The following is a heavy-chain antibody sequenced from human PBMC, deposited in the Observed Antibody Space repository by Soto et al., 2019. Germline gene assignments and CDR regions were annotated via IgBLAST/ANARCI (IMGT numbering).Heavy chain of an antibody. Sequence: QVQLVQSGAEVKKPGASVKVSCKASGYTFTSYYMHWVRQAPGQGLEWMGIINPSGGSTSYAQKFQGRVTMTRDTSTSTVYMELSSLRSEDTAVYYCARHSGGYNTGAWFDPWGQGTLVTVSS. CDR1: GYTFTSYY. CDR3: ARHSGGYNTGAWFDP. D-gene: IGHD1-1*01. V-gene: IGHV1-46*01. J-gene: IGHJ5*02. CDR2: INPSGGST.